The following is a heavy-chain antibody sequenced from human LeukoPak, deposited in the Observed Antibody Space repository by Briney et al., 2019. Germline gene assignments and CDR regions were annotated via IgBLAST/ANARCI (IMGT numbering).Heavy chain of an antibody. V-gene: IGHV3-30-3*01. CDR3: ARVAVWGVILDYFHY. J-gene: IGHJ4*02. CDR1: GFNFSSYA. Sequence: GGSLRLSCAASGFNFSSYAMHWVRQALGKGLEWVAVISSDGSNKYYAGSVKGRFTISRDNSKNTLYLQMNSLRAEDTAVYYCARVAVWGVILDYFHYWSQGTLVTVSS. D-gene: IGHD3-10*01. CDR2: ISSDGSNK.